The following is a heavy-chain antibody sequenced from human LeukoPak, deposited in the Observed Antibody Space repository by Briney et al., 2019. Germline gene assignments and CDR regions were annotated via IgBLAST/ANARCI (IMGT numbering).Heavy chain of an antibody. V-gene: IGHV3-11*01. D-gene: IGHD6-19*01. CDR3: ASDSYSSGWYFDY. Sequence: GGSLRLSCAASGFTFNDYYMSWIRQAPGKGLEWVSYISSSGSTIYYADSVKGRFTISRDNAKNSLYLQMNSLRAEDTAVYYCASDSYSSGWYFDYWGQGTLVTVSS. CDR1: GFTFNDYY. CDR2: ISSSGSTI. J-gene: IGHJ4*02.